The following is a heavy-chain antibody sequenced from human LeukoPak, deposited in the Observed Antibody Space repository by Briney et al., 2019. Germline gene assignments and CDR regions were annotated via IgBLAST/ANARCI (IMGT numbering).Heavy chain of an antibody. J-gene: IGHJ4*02. CDR2: ISTSGATM. V-gene: IGHV3-48*03. CDR1: GFTFSNYE. D-gene: IGHD4-17*01. Sequence: PGGSLRLSCAASGFTFSNYEMNWVRQAPEKGLEWVSYISTSGATMFYTDSVKGRFTISRHNAKNSVYLQRHSLRAEDTALYYSARTYYDDLGYWGQGTLVTVSS. CDR3: ARTYYDDLGY.